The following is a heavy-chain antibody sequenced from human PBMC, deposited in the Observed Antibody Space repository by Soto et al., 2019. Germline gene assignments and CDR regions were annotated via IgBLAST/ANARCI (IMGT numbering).Heavy chain of an antibody. CDR1: GDSIGGGGY. CDR3: ARSGVTGIVTAGRCIDP. V-gene: IGHV4-31*03. CDR2: ISSSGST. Sequence: SEALSLSCTVSGDSIGGGGYWSWIRQFPGRGLEWIGCISSSGSTYYNPALNNRISLSLDTSQNQFSLKLLSVTAAATAIYYCARSGVTGIVTAGRCIDPWRQVTLITVS. J-gene: IGHJ5*02. D-gene: IGHD2-21*02.